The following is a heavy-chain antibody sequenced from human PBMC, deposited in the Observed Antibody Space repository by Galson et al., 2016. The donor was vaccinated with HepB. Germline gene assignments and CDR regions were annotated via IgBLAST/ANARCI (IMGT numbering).Heavy chain of an antibody. V-gene: IGHV3-21*01. J-gene: IGHJ4*02. CDR2: ISSSSSYI. Sequence: SLRLSCAASGFTFSSYSMNWVRQAPGKGLEWVSSISSSSSYIYYADSVKGRFTISRDNAKNSLYLHMDNLRDEDTAVYYCVREPRAEAYYYDYWGRGTLVIVSS. CDR1: GFTFSSYS. CDR3: VREPRAEAYYYDY. D-gene: IGHD6-19*01.